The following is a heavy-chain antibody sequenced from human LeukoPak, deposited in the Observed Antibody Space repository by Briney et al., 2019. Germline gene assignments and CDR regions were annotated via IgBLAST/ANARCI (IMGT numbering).Heavy chain of an antibody. Sequence: SETLSLTCTVSGGSVSSGSYYWSWIRQPPGKGLEWIGYIYYSGSTNYNPSLKSRVTISVDTSKNQFSLKLSSVTAADTAVYYCATGTNSYDYWGQGTLVTVSS. V-gene: IGHV4-61*01. D-gene: IGHD2-21*01. CDR1: GGSVSSGSYY. CDR3: ATGTNSYDY. J-gene: IGHJ4*02. CDR2: IYYSGST.